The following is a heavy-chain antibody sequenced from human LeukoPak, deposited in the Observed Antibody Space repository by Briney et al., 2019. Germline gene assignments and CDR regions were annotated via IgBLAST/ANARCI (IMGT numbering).Heavy chain of an antibody. J-gene: IGHJ4*02. CDR2: INSDGSST. Sequence: PGGSLRLSCAASGFTFSSYWMHWVRQAPGKGLVWVSRINSDGSSTRYADSVKGRFTISRDNAKNTLYLQMNSLRAEDTAVYYCARDPRVTDYGSGSYYNVDFDYWGQGTLVTVSS. D-gene: IGHD3-10*01. V-gene: IGHV3-74*01. CDR3: ARDPRVTDYGSGSYYNVDFDY. CDR1: GFTFSSYW.